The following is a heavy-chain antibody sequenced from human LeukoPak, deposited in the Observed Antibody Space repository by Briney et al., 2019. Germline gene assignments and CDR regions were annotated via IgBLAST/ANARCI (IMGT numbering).Heavy chain of an antibody. CDR1: GGSISSYY. CDR3: ARTHSIAALGYFDY. D-gene: IGHD6-6*01. Sequence: SETLSLTCTVSGGSISSYYWSWIRQPAGKGLEWIGRIYTSGSTNYNPSLKSRVTIPVDTSKNQFSLKLSSVTAADTAVYYCARTHSIAALGYFDYWGQGTLVTVSS. CDR2: IYTSGST. J-gene: IGHJ4*02. V-gene: IGHV4-4*07.